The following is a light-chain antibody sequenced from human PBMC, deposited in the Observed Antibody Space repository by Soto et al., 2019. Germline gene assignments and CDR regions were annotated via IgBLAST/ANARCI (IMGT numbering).Light chain of an antibody. CDR1: RSISNY. J-gene: IGKJ3*01. Sequence: DIQMTQSPSSLSASVGDAVSLTCRASRSISNYLNWYQQKPGRAPKLLISGASSLQRGVSSRFSGSGSGTTFTLTITSLQPDDFAIYVCQQSYTAPYTFGPGTKVEIK. CDR3: QQSYTAPYT. CDR2: GAS. V-gene: IGKV1-39*01.